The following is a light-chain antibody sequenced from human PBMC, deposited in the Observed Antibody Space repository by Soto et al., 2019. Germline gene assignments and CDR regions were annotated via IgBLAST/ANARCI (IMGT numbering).Light chain of an antibody. V-gene: IGLV2-14*01. CDR2: DVS. J-gene: IGLJ3*02. CDR3: SSYTSSSGV. Sequence: QSALTQPASVSGSPGQSITISCTGTSSDVGGYNYVSWYQQHPGTAPKLMIYDVSNRPSGVSNRFSGSKSDNTASLTISGLQAEDEADYYCSSYTSSSGVFGGGTPLTVL. CDR1: SSDVGGYNY.